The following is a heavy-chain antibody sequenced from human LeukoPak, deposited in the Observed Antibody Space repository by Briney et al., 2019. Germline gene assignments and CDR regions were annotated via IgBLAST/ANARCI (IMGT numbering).Heavy chain of an antibody. V-gene: IGHV3-23*01. J-gene: IGHJ4*02. Sequence: GGSLRLSCAASGFTFSSYAMSWVRQAPGKGLEWVSAISGSGGSTYYADSVKGRFTISRDNSKNTLYLQMNSLRAEDTAVYYCAKKLNDIVVVPAALTFLYFDYWGQGTLVTVSS. D-gene: IGHD2-2*01. CDR2: ISGSGGST. CDR3: AKKLNDIVVVPAALTFLYFDY. CDR1: GFTFSSYA.